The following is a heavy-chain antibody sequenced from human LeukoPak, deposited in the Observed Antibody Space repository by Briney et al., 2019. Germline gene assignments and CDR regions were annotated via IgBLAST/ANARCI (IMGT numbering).Heavy chain of an antibody. D-gene: IGHD2-2*01. CDR2: INHSGST. Sequence: SSETLSLTCAVYGGSFSGYYWSWIRQPPGKGLEWIWEINHSGSTNYNPSLKSRVTISVDTSKNQFSLELSPVTAADTAVYYCARKKGGKYAVPPPFDYWGQGTLVTVSS. CDR3: ARKKGGKYAVPPPFDY. J-gene: IGHJ4*02. CDR1: GGSFSGYY. V-gene: IGHV4-34*01.